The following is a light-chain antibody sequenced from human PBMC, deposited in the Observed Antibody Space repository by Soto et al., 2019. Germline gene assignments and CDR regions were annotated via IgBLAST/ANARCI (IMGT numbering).Light chain of an antibody. CDR2: GAS. CDR1: QSVSSN. Sequence: EIVMTQPPATLSVSPGERATLSCRASQSVSSNLAWYQQKPGQAPRLLIYGASTRATGIPARFSGSGSGTEFTLTISSLQSDDSAVYFCQQYNNWPRTFGQGTKVDIK. CDR3: QQYNNWPRT. J-gene: IGKJ1*01. V-gene: IGKV3-15*01.